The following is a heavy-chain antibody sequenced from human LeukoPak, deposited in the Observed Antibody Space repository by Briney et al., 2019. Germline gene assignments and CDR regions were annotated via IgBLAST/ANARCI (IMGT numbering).Heavy chain of an antibody. J-gene: IGHJ4*02. V-gene: IGHV3-30-3*01. CDR2: ISYDGSNK. CDR1: GFTLSSYA. D-gene: IGHD2-21*02. CDR3: ARVSLAYCGGDCYFDY. Sequence: GESLRLSCAASGFTLSSYAMHWVRQAPRKGLEWVAVISYDGSNKYYADSVKGRFTISRDNSKNTLYLQMNSLRAEDTAVYYCARVSLAYCGGDCYFDYWGQGTLVTVSS.